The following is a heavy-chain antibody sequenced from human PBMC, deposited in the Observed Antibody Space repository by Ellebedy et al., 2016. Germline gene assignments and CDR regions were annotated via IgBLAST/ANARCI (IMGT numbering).Heavy chain of an antibody. CDR2: IWYDGSKK. V-gene: IGHV3-30*02. CDR1: GFIFSNYD. Sequence: GGSLRLSCAASGFIFSNYDMHWVRQAPGKGLEWVAIIWYDGSKKHYADSVKGRITISRDNSKNTLYLQMNSLRAEDTAVYYCARDVDSGSYYCLDYWGQGTLVTVSS. J-gene: IGHJ4*02. D-gene: IGHD1-26*01. CDR3: ARDVDSGSYYCLDY.